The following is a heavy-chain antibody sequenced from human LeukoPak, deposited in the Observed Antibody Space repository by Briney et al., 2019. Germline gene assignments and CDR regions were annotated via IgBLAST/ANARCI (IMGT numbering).Heavy chain of an antibody. D-gene: IGHD6-6*01. J-gene: IGHJ4*02. CDR3: ARSDPTREIAALDY. Sequence: GGSLRLSCAASGFTFSTYAMHWVRQAPGKGLEWVAVISYDGSNKYYADSVKGRFTISRDNSKNTLYLQMNSLRAEDTAVYYCARSDPTREIAALDYWGQGTLVTVSS. CDR1: GFTFSTYA. CDR2: ISYDGSNK. V-gene: IGHV3-30-3*01.